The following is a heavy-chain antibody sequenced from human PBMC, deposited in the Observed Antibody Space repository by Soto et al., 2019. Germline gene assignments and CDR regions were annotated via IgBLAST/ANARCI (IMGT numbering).Heavy chain of an antibody. J-gene: IGHJ4*02. CDR3: ARWYDEGGYDIFFYFDY. CDR2: IDPSDSYT. Sequence: PGESLKISCKGSGYSFTSYWISWVRQMPGKGLEWMGRIDPSDSYTNYSPSFQGHVTISADKSISTAYLQWSSLKASDTAMYYCARWYDEGGYDIFFYFDYWGQGTLVTVSS. CDR1: GYSFTSYW. D-gene: IGHD5-12*01. V-gene: IGHV5-10-1*01.